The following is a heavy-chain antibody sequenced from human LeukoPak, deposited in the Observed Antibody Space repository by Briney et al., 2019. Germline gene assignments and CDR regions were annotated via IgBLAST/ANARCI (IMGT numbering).Heavy chain of an antibody. D-gene: IGHD6-19*01. CDR3: ARSPSSGGWYFDY. V-gene: IGHV1-46*03. CDR2: INPSGGST. CDR1: GHTFTSYY. Sequence: GASVKVSCKASGHTFTSYYMHWVRQAPGQGLEWMGIINPSGGSTSYAQKFQGRVTMTRDMSTSTVYMELSSLRSEDTAVYYCARSPSSGGWYFDYWGQGTLDTVSS. J-gene: IGHJ4*02.